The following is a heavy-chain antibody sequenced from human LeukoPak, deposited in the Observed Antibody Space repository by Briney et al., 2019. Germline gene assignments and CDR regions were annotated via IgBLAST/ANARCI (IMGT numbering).Heavy chain of an antibody. J-gene: IGHJ4*02. V-gene: IGHV3-23*01. CDR2: ISDNGGST. CDR3: AKVLGSAWYAFDN. CDR1: GFTFSSYA. D-gene: IGHD6-19*01. Sequence: GGSLRLSCAASGFTFSSYAMSWVRQAPGKGLEWVSSISDNGGSTYSADSVKGRFTISRDNSKNTLYLQMSSLRVEDTAAYYCAKVLGSAWYAFDNWGQGTLVTVSS.